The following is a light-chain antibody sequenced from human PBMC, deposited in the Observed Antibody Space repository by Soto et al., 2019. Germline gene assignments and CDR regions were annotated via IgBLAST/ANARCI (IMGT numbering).Light chain of an antibody. CDR2: AAS. V-gene: IGKV1-8*01. CDR3: QQLKTYPFT. J-gene: IGKJ5*01. CDR1: QGISSY. Sequence: AIRMTQSPSSFSASTGDRVTITCRASQGISSYLAWYQQKPGKAPKLLIYAASTLQSGVPSRFSGSGSGTDFTLTISCLQSEDFATYYCQQLKTYPFTFGQGTRLEI.